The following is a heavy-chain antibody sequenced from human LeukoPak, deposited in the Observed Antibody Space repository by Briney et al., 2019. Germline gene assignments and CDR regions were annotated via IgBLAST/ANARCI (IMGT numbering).Heavy chain of an antibody. CDR2: ISGSGGST. CDR3: AKVGGYRDVGRLH. CDR1: GFTFSSYA. D-gene: IGHD5-12*01. J-gene: IGHJ4*02. Sequence: TGGSLRLSCAASGFTFSSYAMSWVRQAPGKGLEWVSAISGSGGSTYYADSVKGRFTISRDNSKNTLYLQMNSLRAEDTAVYYCAKVGGYRDVGRLHWGQGTLVTVSS. V-gene: IGHV3-23*01.